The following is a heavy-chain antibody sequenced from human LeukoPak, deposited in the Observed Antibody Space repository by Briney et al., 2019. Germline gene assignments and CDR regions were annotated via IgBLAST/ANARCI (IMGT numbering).Heavy chain of an antibody. CDR1: GFTFSSYA. CDR2: ISSNGGST. J-gene: IGHJ4*02. Sequence: GGSLRLSCAASGFTFSSYAMSWVRQAPGKGLEWVSAISSNGGSTYYANSVKGRFTISRDNSKNTLYLQMGSLRAEDMAVYYCAREIAYCGGDCYRYFDYWGQGTLVTVSS. V-gene: IGHV3-64*01. D-gene: IGHD2-21*02. CDR3: AREIAYCGGDCYRYFDY.